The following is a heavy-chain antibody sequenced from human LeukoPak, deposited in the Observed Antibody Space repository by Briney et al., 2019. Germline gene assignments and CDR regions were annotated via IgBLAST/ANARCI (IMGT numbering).Heavy chain of an antibody. V-gene: IGHV3-53*01. CDR1: GFIVSSDY. D-gene: IGHD3-22*01. J-gene: IGHJ4*02. CDR2: IYSGGNT. Sequence: GGSLRLSCAVSGFIVSSDYMSWVRQAPGKGLEWVSVIYSGGNTYYADSVKGRFTISRDTSKNTLYLQMNSLRAEDTAIYYCAKDLGYYYDSSGYSWGYWGQGTLVTVSS. CDR3: AKDLGYYYDSSGYSWGY.